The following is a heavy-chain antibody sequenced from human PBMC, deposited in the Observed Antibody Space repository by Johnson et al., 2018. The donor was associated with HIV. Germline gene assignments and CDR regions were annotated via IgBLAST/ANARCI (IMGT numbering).Heavy chain of an antibody. CDR2: IRYDGNNK. D-gene: IGHD3-16*01. V-gene: IGHV3-30*02. CDR1: GFTFSTFG. J-gene: IGHJ3*01. Sequence: QVQLVESGGGVVQPGGSLRLSCAASGFTFSTFGMHWVRQAPGKGLEWVASIRYDGNNKYYADSVKGRFTISRDNSKNTLYLQMNSLRAEDTAVYYCAKLRWAWGAAFDVWGQGTMVTVSS. CDR3: AKLRWAWGAAFDV.